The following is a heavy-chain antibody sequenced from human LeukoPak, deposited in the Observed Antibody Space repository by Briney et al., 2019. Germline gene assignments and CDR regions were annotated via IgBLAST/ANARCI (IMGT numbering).Heavy chain of an antibody. D-gene: IGHD3-22*01. J-gene: IGHJ4*02. CDR2: IDQDGSEK. V-gene: IGHV3-7*05. CDR3: ASWFYDRSGYPSH. Sequence: GGSLRLSCAASGFTFSSYWMSWVRQAPGKGLEWVANIDQDGSEKYYVDSVRGRFTISRDNAENSLYLQMNTLRAEDTAVYYCASWFYDRSGYPSHWGQGTLVTVSS. CDR1: GFTFSSYW.